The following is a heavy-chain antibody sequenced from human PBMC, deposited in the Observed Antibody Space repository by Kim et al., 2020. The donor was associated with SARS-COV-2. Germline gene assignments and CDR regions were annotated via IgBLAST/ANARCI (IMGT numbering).Heavy chain of an antibody. D-gene: IGHD3-22*01. J-gene: IGHJ4*02. V-gene: IGHV3-66*01. Sequence: HHADSARGRFNISRDNSKNTLFLQMNSLRGEDTAVYYCSSNSNGYWGYFDYWGQGTLVTVSS. CDR3: SSNSNGYWGYFDY.